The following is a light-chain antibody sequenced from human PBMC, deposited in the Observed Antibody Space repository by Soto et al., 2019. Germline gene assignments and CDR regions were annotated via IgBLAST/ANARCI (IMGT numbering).Light chain of an antibody. CDR1: SSNIGAGYD. CDR2: GNS. J-gene: IGLJ1*01. Sequence: QSVLTQPPSVSGAPGQRVTISCTGSSSNIGAGYDVHWYQQLPGTAPKLLIYGNSNRPSGVPDRFSGSKSGTSASLAITGLQAEDEADYYCQSYAGSLSYVFGTGTKLTVL. CDR3: QSYAGSLSYV. V-gene: IGLV1-40*01.